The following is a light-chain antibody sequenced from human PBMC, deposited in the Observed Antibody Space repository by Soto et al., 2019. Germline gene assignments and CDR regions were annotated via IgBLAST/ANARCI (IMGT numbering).Light chain of an antibody. V-gene: IGKV1-5*03. CDR2: KAS. J-gene: IGKJ5*01. CDR3: QQYNGT. Sequence: DIQMTQSPSTLSASVGGRVTITCRSSQSIGNWLAWYQQKPGKAPNLLIYKASSLESGVPSRFSGSGSGTEFTLTISSLQPDDFATYYCQQYNGTFGQGTRLEIK. CDR1: QSIGNW.